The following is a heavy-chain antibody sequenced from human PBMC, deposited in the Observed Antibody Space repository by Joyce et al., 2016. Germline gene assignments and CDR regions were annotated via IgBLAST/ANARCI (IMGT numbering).Heavy chain of an antibody. CDR2: IIPTVDIS. V-gene: IGHV1-69*08. Sequence: QVQLVQSGTEVKRPGSSVKVSCKASGGSFIAYTITWVRPAPGKGLESMRRIIPTVDISNYAQKFQDRFTITADRSTSTVYMELSSLRSDDTAVYFCAREHIVVLPPDSRGWFDPWGQGTLVTVSS. CDR1: GGSFIAYT. D-gene: IGHD2-2*01. J-gene: IGHJ5*02. CDR3: AREHIVVLPPDSRGWFDP.